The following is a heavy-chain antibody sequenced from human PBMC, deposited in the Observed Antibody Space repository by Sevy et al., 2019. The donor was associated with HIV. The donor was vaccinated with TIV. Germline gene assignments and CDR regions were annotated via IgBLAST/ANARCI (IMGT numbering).Heavy chain of an antibody. CDR2: ISWNSGSI. CDR3: ASQYSGSSFDY. CDR1: GFTFDDYV. Sequence: GGSLRLSCAASGFTFDDYVMHWVRQAPGKGLEWVSGISWNSGSIGYADSVKGRFTISRDNAKNSLYLQMNSLRAEDTALYYCASQYSGSSFDYWGQGTLVTVSS. D-gene: IGHD6-6*01. V-gene: IGHV3-9*01. J-gene: IGHJ4*02.